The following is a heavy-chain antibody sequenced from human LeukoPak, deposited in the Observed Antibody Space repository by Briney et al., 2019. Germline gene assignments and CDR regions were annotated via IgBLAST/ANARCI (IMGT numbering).Heavy chain of an antibody. CDR2: ITSYGTVT. J-gene: IGHJ3*01. D-gene: IGHD4-17*01. CDR1: GFTFSTYW. CDR3: ASLTTVIGESAFDV. V-gene: IGHV3-74*01. Sequence: PGGSLRLSCAASGFTFSTYWMHWLRQAPGKGLVWVSSITSYGTVTRYADSVKGRFTISRDNAKNTLYLQMDSLRAEDTAVHFCASLTTVIGESAFDVWGQGTMVTVSS.